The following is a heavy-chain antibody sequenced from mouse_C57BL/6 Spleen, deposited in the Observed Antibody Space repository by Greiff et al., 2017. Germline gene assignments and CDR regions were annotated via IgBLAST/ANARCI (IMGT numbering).Heavy chain of an antibody. J-gene: IGHJ4*01. CDR1: GYTFTDYY. D-gene: IGHD1-1*01. Sequence: VQLQESGAELVRPGASVKLSCKASGYTFTDYYINWVKQRPGQGLEWIARIYPGSGNTYYNEKFKGKATLTAEKSSSTAYLQLSSLTSEDSAVYFCARSYYYGSSDAGYAMDYWGQGTSVTVSS. V-gene: IGHV1-76*01. CDR3: ARSYYYGSSDAGYAMDY. CDR2: IYPGSGNT.